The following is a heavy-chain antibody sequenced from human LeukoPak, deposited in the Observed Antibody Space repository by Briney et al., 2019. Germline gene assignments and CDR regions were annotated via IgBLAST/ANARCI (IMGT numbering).Heavy chain of an antibody. D-gene: IGHD6-13*01. J-gene: IGHJ5*02. Sequence: SETLSLTCAISGASFSGYSWTWIRQPPGKGLEWIGEFSHTGSPIYNPSLKSRVNISIDTSKNQFSLKLSSVTAADTAVYYCAREGDSSSVGWFDPWGQGTLVTVSS. V-gene: IGHV4-34*01. CDR3: AREGDSSSVGWFDP. CDR2: FSHTGSP. CDR1: GASFSGYS.